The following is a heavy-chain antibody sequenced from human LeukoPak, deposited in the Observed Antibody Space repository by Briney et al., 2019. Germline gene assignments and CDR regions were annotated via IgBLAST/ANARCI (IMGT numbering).Heavy chain of an antibody. V-gene: IGHV3-9*01. D-gene: IGHD3-22*01. J-gene: IGHJ4*02. CDR3: ARSSGYYLADFDY. CDR2: ISWNSGNI. CDR1: GFTFDDYP. Sequence: GGSLRLSCAASGFTFDDYPMHWVRQAPGKGLEWVSGISWNSGNIGYADSVKGRFTISRDNAKNSLYLQMSSLRVEDTALYYCARSSGYYLADFDYWGQGTLVTVSS.